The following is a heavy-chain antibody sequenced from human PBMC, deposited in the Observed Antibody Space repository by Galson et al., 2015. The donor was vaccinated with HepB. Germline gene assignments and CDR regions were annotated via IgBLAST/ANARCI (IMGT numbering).Heavy chain of an antibody. CDR1: GGSVSSSTYY. D-gene: IGHD1-26*01. J-gene: IGHJ4*02. CDR3: ARVRYSASSEIDY. V-gene: IGHV4-39*07. CDR2: IYYSGNP. Sequence: TLSLTCTVSGGSVSSSTYYWGWVRQPPGKGLEWIGSIYYSGNPSYNPSLKSRVTISIDMSKNQFSLKLTSVTAADTAVYYCARVRYSASSEIDYWGQGTLVTVSS.